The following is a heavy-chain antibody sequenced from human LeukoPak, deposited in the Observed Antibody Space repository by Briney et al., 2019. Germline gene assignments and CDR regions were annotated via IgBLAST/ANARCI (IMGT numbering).Heavy chain of an antibody. CDR1: GFTFSNAW. Sequence: PGGSLRLSCAASGFTFSNAWMSWVRQAPGKGLEWVGRIKSKTDGGTTDYAAPVKGRFTISRDDSKNTLYLQMNSLKTEDTAVYYCTTRISRYCSGGSCYSGYYFDYWGQGTLVTVSS. CDR3: TTRISRYCSGGSCYSGYYFDY. J-gene: IGHJ4*02. V-gene: IGHV3-15*01. D-gene: IGHD2-15*01. CDR2: IKSKTDGGTT.